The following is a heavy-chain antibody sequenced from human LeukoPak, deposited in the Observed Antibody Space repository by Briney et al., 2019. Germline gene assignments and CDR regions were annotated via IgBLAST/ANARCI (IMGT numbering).Heavy chain of an antibody. V-gene: IGHV3-48*01. Sequence: PGGSLRLSCAASGFTFSSYSMNWARQAPGKGLEWVSSISGSSRTIYYADSVKGRFTISRDNSKNTLYLQMNSLRAEDTALYYCAKDGTGCGGDCYSDYWGQGTLVTVSS. D-gene: IGHD2-21*02. CDR3: AKDGTGCGGDCYSDY. J-gene: IGHJ4*02. CDR1: GFTFSSYS. CDR2: ISGSSRTI.